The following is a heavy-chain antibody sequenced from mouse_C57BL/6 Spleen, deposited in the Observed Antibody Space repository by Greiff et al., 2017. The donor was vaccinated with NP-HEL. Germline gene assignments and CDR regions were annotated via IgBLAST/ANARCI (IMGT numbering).Heavy chain of an antibody. CDR1: GHTFTEYT. D-gene: IGHD2-4*01. Sequence: QVQLQQSGAELVKPGASVKLSCKASGHTFTEYTIHWVKQRSGQGLEWIGWFYPGSGSIKYNEKFKDKATLTADKSSSTVYMELSRLTSEDSAVYFEARHEDRDYDGYYFDYWGQGTTLTVSS. CDR2: FYPGSGSI. J-gene: IGHJ2*01. CDR3: ARHEDRDYDGYYFDY. V-gene: IGHV1-62-2*01.